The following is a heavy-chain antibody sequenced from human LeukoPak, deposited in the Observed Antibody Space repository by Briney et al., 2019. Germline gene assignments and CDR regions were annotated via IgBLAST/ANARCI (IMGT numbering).Heavy chain of an antibody. Sequence: GGSLRLSCAASGFTFSDYSMNWVRQAPGKGLEWVSSISSGSTYIYYAGSLKDRCTISRDNAKNSLYLQMSSLRAEDSAVYYCARDYYDSSGPWDYFDYWGQGTLVTVSS. CDR2: ISSGSTYI. CDR1: GFTFSDYS. J-gene: IGHJ4*02. D-gene: IGHD3-22*01. V-gene: IGHV3-21*01. CDR3: ARDYYDSSGPWDYFDY.